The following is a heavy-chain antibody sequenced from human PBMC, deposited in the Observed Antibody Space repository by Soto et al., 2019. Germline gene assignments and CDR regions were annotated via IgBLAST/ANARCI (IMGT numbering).Heavy chain of an antibody. J-gene: IGHJ4*02. CDR2: IYYSGST. CDR1: GDSISSAGYY. Sequence: QVQLQESGPGLVRPSQTLSLTCTVSGDSISSAGYYWTWIRQHPGKGLEWIGYIYYSGSTYYNSSLRSRLSISRDTSKNVFFLTLNSMTAADTAVYYCASFSDRFHPAAIIYWGQGTLVTVSS. CDR3: ASFSDRFHPAAIIY. D-gene: IGHD2-2*01. V-gene: IGHV4-31*03.